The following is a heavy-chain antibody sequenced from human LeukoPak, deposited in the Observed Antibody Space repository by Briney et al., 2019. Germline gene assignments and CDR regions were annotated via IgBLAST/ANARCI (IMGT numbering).Heavy chain of an antibody. CDR2: ISSSFRTI. V-gene: IGHV3-48*03. Sequence: GGXLRLSCAASGFTFSSYEMNWVRQAPGKGLEGVSYISSSFRTIYYADSVKGRFTISRDSAKNSLYLQMNSLRAEDTAVYYCARNPDYDFWSGYYTGPDYWGQGTLVTVSS. CDR1: GFTFSSYE. CDR3: ARNPDYDFWSGYYTGPDY. D-gene: IGHD3-3*01. J-gene: IGHJ4*02.